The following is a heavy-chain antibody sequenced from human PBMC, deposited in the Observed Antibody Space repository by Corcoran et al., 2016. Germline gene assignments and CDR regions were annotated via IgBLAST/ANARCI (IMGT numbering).Heavy chain of an antibody. D-gene: IGHD2-15*01. J-gene: IGHJ2*01. CDR1: GFTFRNYG. CDR2: IWYDGSNK. CDR3: ARDRDSSYFDL. Sequence: QVRLVESGGGVVQPGRSLRLSCAASGFTFRNYGMHWVRQAPGKGLAWVTFIWYDGSNKYYVDSVEGRFTISRDNSRNTVSLQMNSLNVEDTAVYFCARDRDSSYFDLWGRGTLVTVSS. V-gene: IGHV3-33*01.